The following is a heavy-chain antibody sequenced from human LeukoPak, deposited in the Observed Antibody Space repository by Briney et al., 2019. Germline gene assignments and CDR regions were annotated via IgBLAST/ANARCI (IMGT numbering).Heavy chain of an antibody. J-gene: IGHJ4*02. CDR3: ARRYSMGWAFDY. CDR2: VSSRGDNT. Sequence: GGSLRLSCAASGFTFSNYAMTWVRQAPGKGLEWVSLVSSRGDNTYYADSVKGRFTISRDNSKYTLSLQMNSLRAEDTAVYYCARRYSMGWAFDYWGQGTLVTVSA. CDR1: GFTFSNYA. D-gene: IGHD6-19*01. V-gene: IGHV3-23*01.